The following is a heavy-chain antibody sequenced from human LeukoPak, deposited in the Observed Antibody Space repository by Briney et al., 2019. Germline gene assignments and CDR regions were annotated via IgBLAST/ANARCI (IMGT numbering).Heavy chain of an antibody. V-gene: IGHV3-7*01. J-gene: IGHJ4*02. CDR3: ARYRREGLYYFDY. CDR1: GLTFSSYY. CDR2: IKEDGSQK. Sequence: PGGSLRLSCAASGLTFSSYYMGWVRQAPGKGLEWVANIKEDGSQKYYVDSVKGRFTISRDNADNSLYLQMNSLTAEDTAVYYCARYRREGLYYFDYWGQGTLVTVSS.